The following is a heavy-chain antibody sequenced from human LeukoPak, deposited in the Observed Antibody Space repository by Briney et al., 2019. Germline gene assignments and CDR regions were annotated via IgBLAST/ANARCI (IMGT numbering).Heavy chain of an antibody. Sequence: SETLSLTCTASGGSISSYYWSWIRQPPGKGLEWIGYVYYSGSAHYNPSLKSRVTISVDTSKNQFSLKLSSVTAADTAVYYCARSHIAVAGTLDYWGQGTLVTVSS. J-gene: IGHJ4*02. V-gene: IGHV4-59*01. D-gene: IGHD6-19*01. CDR3: ARSHIAVAGTLDY. CDR1: GGSISSYY. CDR2: VYYSGSA.